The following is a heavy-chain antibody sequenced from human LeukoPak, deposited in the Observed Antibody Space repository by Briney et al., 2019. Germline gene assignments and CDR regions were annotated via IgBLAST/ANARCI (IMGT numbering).Heavy chain of an antibody. CDR2: ISGSGSTI. Sequence: GGSLRLSCAASGFTFSNAWMSWVRQAPGKGLEWVSYISGSGSTIYYADSVKGRFTISRDSSKNTMYLQMNSLRVEDTAMYYCGRDVGPWGQGTLVTVSS. J-gene: IGHJ5*02. CDR3: GRDVGP. V-gene: IGHV3-11*01. CDR1: GFTFSNAW.